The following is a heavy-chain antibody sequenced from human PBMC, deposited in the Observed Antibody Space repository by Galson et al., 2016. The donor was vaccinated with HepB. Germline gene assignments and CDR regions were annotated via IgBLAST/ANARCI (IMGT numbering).Heavy chain of an antibody. CDR2: VDWDDDK. V-gene: IGHV2-70*11. J-gene: IGHJ6*02. CDR1: GFSLRTSGMC. Sequence: PALVKPTQTLTLTCTFSGFSLRTSGMCVSWIRQPPGKALEWLGRVDWDDDKYYRTSLKTRLTISKDTSKNQVVLTMTNMDPVDTATYYCARMGIVGVVGGAGYYYGMDVWGQGTTVTVSS. D-gene: IGHD1-26*01. CDR3: ARMGIVGVVGGAGYYYGMDV.